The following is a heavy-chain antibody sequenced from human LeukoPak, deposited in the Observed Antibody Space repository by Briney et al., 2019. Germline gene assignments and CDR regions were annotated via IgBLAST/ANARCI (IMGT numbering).Heavy chain of an antibody. CDR1: GFTFSSYA. J-gene: IGHJ4*02. Sequence: GGSLRLSCAASGFTFSSYAMSWVRQAPGKGLEWVSAISGSGGSTYYADSVKGRFTISRDNSKNTLCLQMNSLRAEDTAVYYCAKTVGYDFWSGIDYWGQGTLVTVSS. CDR2: ISGSGGST. CDR3: AKTVGYDFWSGIDY. V-gene: IGHV3-23*01. D-gene: IGHD3-3*01.